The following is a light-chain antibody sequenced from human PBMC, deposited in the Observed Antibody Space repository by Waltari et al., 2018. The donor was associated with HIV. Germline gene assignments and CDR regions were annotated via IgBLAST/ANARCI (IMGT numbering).Light chain of an antibody. CDR3: MQALQSPRT. J-gene: IGKJ2*02. Sequence: DIVMTQSPLSLPVTPGEPASISCRSSQSLLHNNGYNYLDWYLQKPGQSPQLLIYLGSNRASGVPDRFSVSGSGTDFTLKISRVEAEDVGVYYCMQALQSPRTFGQGTKLEI. CDR2: LGS. V-gene: IGKV2-28*01. CDR1: QSLLHNNGYNY.